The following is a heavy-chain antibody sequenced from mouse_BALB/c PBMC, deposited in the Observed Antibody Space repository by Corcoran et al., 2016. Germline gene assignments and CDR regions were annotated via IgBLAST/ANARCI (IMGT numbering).Heavy chain of an antibody. D-gene: IGHD2-14*01. V-gene: IGHV1-66*01. CDR1: GYSFTSYY. CDR2: IFSGSGNT. Sequence: QVQLQQSGPELVKPGASVKISCKASGYSFTSYYINWVKQRPGQGLEWIGRIFSGSGNTKYNEKFKGKATLTADTSSSTAYMQLSSLTSEDSAVYFCARYYRYAMDYWGQGTSVTVSS. CDR3: ARYYRYAMDY. J-gene: IGHJ4*01.